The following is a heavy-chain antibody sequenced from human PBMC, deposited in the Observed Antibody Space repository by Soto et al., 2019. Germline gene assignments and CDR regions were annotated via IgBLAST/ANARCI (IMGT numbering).Heavy chain of an antibody. CDR3: ARDGRSFYMDV. CDR1: GFTFSSYS. V-gene: IGHV3-21*01. CDR2: ISSSSYI. Sequence: PGGSLRLSCAASGFTFSSYSMNWVRQAPGKGLEWVSSISSSSYIYYADSVKGRFTISRDNAKNSLYLQMNSLRAEDTAVYYCARDGRSFYMDVWGKGTTVTVSS. D-gene: IGHD3-3*01. J-gene: IGHJ6*03.